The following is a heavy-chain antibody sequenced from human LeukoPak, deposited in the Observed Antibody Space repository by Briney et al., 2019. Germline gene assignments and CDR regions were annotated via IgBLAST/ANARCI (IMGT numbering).Heavy chain of an antibody. Sequence: PGGSLRLSCAASGFTFSSYAMSWVRQAPGKGLEWVSAICGGGGSKYYADSVKGRFTISRDNSKNTLYLQMNSLRAEDTAVYYCASCGITMVRGVKYYYYDMDVWGKGTTVTVSS. CDR1: GFTFSSYA. D-gene: IGHD3-10*01. V-gene: IGHV3-23*01. J-gene: IGHJ6*03. CDR3: ASCGITMVRGVKYYYYDMDV. CDR2: ICGGGGSK.